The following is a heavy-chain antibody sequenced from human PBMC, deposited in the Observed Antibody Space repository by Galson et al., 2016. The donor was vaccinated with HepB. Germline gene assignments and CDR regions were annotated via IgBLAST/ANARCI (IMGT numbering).Heavy chain of an antibody. CDR3: ARDQGINCGGCCWGDAFDI. CDR1: GFSFSTYD. J-gene: IGHJ3*02. Sequence: SLRLSCAASGFSFSTYDFNWVRQAPGKGLEWVSHISTSGTTKYYKDSVKGRFTLSRDNTKNSLYLQTDSLRADDTAVYYCARDQGINCGGCCWGDAFDIWGQGTMVTVSS. D-gene: IGHD2-15*01. CDR2: ISTSGTTK. V-gene: IGHV3-48*03.